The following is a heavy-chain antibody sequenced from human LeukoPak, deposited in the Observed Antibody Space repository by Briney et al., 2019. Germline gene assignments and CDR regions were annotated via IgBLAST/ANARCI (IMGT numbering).Heavy chain of an antibody. CDR1: GGSISSHY. D-gene: IGHD6-6*01. CDR3: ARVGTAARHFDY. Sequence: PSETLSLTCTVSGGSISSHYWSWIRQPPGKGLEWIGYIYYRGSTNYNPSLKSRVTISVDTSKNQFSLKLSSVTAADTAVYYCARVGTAARHFDYWGQGTLVTVSS. CDR2: IYYRGST. J-gene: IGHJ4*02. V-gene: IGHV4-59*11.